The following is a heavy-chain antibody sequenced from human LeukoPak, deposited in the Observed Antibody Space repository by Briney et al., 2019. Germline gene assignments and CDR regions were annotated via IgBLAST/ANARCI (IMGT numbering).Heavy chain of an antibody. CDR1: GGSISSHY. CDR2: IYYSRST. CDR3: ARGHFYDSSGYFD. Sequence: SETLSLTCTVSGGSISSHYWSWIRQPPGKGLEWIGYIYYSRSTNYNPSLKSRVTISVDTSKNQFSLKLSSVTAADTAVYYCARGHFYDSSGYFDWGQGTLVTVSS. V-gene: IGHV4-59*11. D-gene: IGHD3-22*01. J-gene: IGHJ4*02.